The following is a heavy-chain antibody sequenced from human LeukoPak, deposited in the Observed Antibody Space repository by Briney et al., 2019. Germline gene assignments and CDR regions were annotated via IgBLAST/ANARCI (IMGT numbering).Heavy chain of an antibody. J-gene: IGHJ4*02. CDR1: GFTFSTSW. CDR3: ARQRRDSSGYYSDFDN. CDR2: TSSSSSYT. V-gene: IGHV3-11*06. D-gene: IGHD3-22*01. Sequence: PGGSLRLSCEVSGFTFSTSWMSWVRQAPGQGLEWVSYTSSSSSYTNYADSVKGRFTISRDDAQNSLYLQMNSLRAEDTAVYYCARQRRDSSGYYSDFDNWGQGTLVTVSS.